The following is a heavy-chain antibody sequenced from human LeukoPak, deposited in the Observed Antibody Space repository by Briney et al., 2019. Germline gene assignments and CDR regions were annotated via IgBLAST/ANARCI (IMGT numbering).Heavy chain of an antibody. Sequence: ASVKVSCKASGYSFSRYGISWVRQAPGQGLEWMGWISTYNGNTNYAQKFQGRVTMTTDTSTSTAYMELRSLRSDDTAVYYCARDVRVEYCSGGSCPNYYYYGMDVWGQGTTVTVSS. V-gene: IGHV1-18*01. D-gene: IGHD2-15*01. CDR2: ISTYNGNT. CDR1: GYSFSRYG. CDR3: ARDVRVEYCSGGSCPNYYYYGMDV. J-gene: IGHJ6*02.